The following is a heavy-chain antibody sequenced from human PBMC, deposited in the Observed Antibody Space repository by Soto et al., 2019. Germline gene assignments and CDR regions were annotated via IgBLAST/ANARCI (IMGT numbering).Heavy chain of an antibody. Sequence: GASVKVSCKASGYTFTGYYMHWVRQAPGQGLEWMGWINPNSGGTNYAQKFQGWVTMTRDTSISTAYMELSRLRSDDTAVYYCARSISGSYYGIGGNWFDPWGQGTLVTVSS. CDR1: GYTFTGYY. CDR3: ARSISGSYYGIGGNWFDP. CDR2: INPNSGGT. D-gene: IGHD1-26*01. V-gene: IGHV1-2*04. J-gene: IGHJ5*02.